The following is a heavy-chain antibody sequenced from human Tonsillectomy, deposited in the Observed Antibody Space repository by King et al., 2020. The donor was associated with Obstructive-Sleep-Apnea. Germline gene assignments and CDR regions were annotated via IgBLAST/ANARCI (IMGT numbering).Heavy chain of an antibody. CDR1: GFTVSNYG. V-gene: IGHV3-30*03. J-gene: IGHJ5*02. CDR3: GGYNWFDP. D-gene: IGHD6-13*01. Sequence: VQLVESGGGVVQPGRSLRLSFAASGFTVSNYGMHWVRQAPGEGLEWVAIISYDGSDKYYADSLKGRFTISRDNPKSTLYLQVNSLRPEDTAVYYCGGYNWFDPWGQGTLVTVSS. CDR2: ISYDGSDK.